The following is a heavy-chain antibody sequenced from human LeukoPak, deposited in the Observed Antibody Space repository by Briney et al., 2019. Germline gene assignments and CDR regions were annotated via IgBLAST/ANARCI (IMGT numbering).Heavy chain of an antibody. J-gene: IGHJ6*02. D-gene: IGHD6-19*01. V-gene: IGHV3-9*01. CDR2: ISWNSDSI. CDR3: AKDRASYSSGSDGMDV. Sequence: WIRQPPGKGLEWVSTISWNSDSIGYADSVKGRFTISRDNGKNSLYLQMNSLRDEDTALYYCAKDRASYSSGSDGMDVWGQGTTVTVSS.